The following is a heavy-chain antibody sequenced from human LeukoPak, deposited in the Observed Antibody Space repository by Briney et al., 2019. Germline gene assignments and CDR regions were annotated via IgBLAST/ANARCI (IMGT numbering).Heavy chain of an antibody. CDR3: ATIVPDVATTLTFDY. D-gene: IGHD2-15*01. V-gene: IGHV3-66*01. CDR2: IYSGGST. J-gene: IGHJ4*02. Sequence: PGGSLRLPCAASGFTVSSNYMSWVRQVPGKGLEWVSVIYSGGSTYYADSVKGRFTISSDNSKNTLYLQMNSLRAEDTAVYYCATIVPDVATTLTFDYWGQGTLVTVSS. CDR1: GFTVSSNY.